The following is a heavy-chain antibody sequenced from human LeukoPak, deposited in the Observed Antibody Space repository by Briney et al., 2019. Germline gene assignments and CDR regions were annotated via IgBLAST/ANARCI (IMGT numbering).Heavy chain of an antibody. J-gene: IGHJ4*02. CDR1: GFTFSSYG. D-gene: IGHD1-26*01. CDR2: IWYDGSNK. V-gene: IGHV3-33*01. Sequence: GGSLRLSCAASGFTFSSYGMQWVRQAPGKGLEWVAVIWYDGSNKYYADSVKGRFTISRDNAQNSLYLQMNSLRAEDTAVYYCARIIQSGSYYSLFDYWGQGTLVTVSS. CDR3: ARIIQSGSYYSLFDY.